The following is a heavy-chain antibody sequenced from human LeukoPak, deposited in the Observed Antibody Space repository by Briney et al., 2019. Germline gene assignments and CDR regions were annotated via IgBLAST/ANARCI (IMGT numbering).Heavy chain of an antibody. J-gene: IGHJ4*02. V-gene: IGHV1-18*01. CDR3: ARGIGSSSRIPSDY. Sequence: ASVKVSCKASGGTFSSYAISWVRQAPGQGLEWMGWISAYNGNTNYAQKLQGRVTMTTDTSTSTAYMELRSLRSDDTAVYYCARGIGSSSRIPSDYWGQGTLVTVSS. CDR1: GGTFSSYA. CDR2: ISAYNGNT. D-gene: IGHD6-6*01.